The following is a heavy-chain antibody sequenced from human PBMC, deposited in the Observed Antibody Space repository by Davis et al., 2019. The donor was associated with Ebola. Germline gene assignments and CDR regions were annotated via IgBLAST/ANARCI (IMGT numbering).Heavy chain of an antibody. J-gene: IGHJ6*02. D-gene: IGHD1-26*01. CDR1: GGSISSGG. CDR2: TYYTSKWYS. V-gene: IGHV6-1*01. Sequence: PSETLSLTCTVSGGSISSGGYYWSWIRQSPSKGLEWLGRTYYTSKWYSDYAVSMKSRITVNPDTSKNQFSLQLSSVTPEDTAVYYCVRGWGRTGMGVWGQGTTVIVSS. CDR3: VRGWGRTGMGV.